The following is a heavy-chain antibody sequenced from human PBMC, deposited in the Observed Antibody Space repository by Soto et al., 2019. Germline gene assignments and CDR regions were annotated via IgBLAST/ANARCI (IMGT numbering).Heavy chain of an antibody. CDR1: GGSFSGYY. CDR2: INHSGST. D-gene: IGHD3-3*01. J-gene: IGHJ5*02. Sequence: PSETLSLTCAVYGGSFSGYYWSWIRQPPGKGLEWIGEINHSGSTNYNPSLKSRVTISVDTSKNQFSLKLSSVTAADTAVYYCARVPMNYDFWSGYYRGNYWFDPWGQGTLVTVSS. V-gene: IGHV4-34*01. CDR3: ARVPMNYDFWSGYYRGNYWFDP.